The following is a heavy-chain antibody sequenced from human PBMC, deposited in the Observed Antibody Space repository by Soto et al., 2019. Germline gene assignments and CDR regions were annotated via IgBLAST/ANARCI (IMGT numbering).Heavy chain of an antibody. CDR1: GGSISSGAYY. D-gene: IGHD5-12*01. J-gene: IGHJ5*01. CDR2: IYHSGST. Sequence: SETLSLTWTVSGGSISSGAYYWSWIRQPPGKGLEWIGYIYHSGSTYYNPSLKSRVTISVDRSKNQFSLKLSSVTAADTAVYFCVSVALQVGRLDSWGHGTL. CDR3: VSVALQVGRLDS. V-gene: IGHV4-30-2*01.